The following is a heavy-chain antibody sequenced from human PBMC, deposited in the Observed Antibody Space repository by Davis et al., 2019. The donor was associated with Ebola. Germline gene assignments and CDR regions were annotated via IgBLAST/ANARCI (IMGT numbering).Heavy chain of an antibody. D-gene: IGHD5-18*01. CDR3: ASVSYGLDY. Sequence: SETLSLTCTVSGGSISSYSWSWIRQPPGQGLERIGDISHSGHTYYNPSLRCRLTISVDTSKNHFSLKLSSVTAEDTAVYYCASVSYGLDYWGQGTLVTVSS. J-gene: IGHJ4*02. CDR2: ISHSGHT. V-gene: IGHV4-59*12. CDR1: GGSISSYS.